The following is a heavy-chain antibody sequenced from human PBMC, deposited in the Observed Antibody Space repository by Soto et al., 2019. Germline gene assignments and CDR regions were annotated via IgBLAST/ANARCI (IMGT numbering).Heavy chain of an antibody. J-gene: IGHJ4*02. CDR3: ARVAMVGSTRDYFDY. CDR2: ISAYNVNT. V-gene: IGHV1-18*01. CDR1: GYTFTSFG. D-gene: IGHD1-26*01. Sequence: QVHLVQSGAEVKKPGASVKVSCKPSGYTFTSFGITWVRQAPGQGLEWMGWISAYNVNTNYAQKLQGRVTMTTDTSTSTAYMELRSLTSDDTAVYYCARVAMVGSTRDYFDYWGQGTLVTVSS.